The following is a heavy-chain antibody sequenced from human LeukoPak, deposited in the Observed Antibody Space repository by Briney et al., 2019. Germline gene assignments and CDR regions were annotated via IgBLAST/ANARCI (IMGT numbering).Heavy chain of an antibody. CDR1: GFTFDDYA. CDR3: AKGNIVATLNYGMDV. J-gene: IGHJ6*02. Sequence: GRSLRLSCAASGFTFDDYAMHWLRQAPGKGLEWVSGISWNSGSIGYADSVKGRFTISSDNAKNSLYLQMNSLRAEDTALYYCAKGNIVATLNYGMDVWGQGTTVTVSS. CDR2: ISWNSGSI. V-gene: IGHV3-9*01. D-gene: IGHD5-12*01.